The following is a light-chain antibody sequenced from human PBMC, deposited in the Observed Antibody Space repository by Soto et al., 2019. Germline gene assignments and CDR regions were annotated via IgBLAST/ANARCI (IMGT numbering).Light chain of an antibody. CDR3: QQTYNPPWT. CDR2: AAS. J-gene: IGKJ1*01. Sequence: DIQMTQSPSSLSASVGDRVTITCRAGQTISSYLNWYQQKPGKAPKLLISAASSLQSGVPSRFSGSGSGADFALTVSNLQPADTATYYCQQTYNPPWTFGQGTKVDIK. V-gene: IGKV1-39*01. CDR1: QTISSY.